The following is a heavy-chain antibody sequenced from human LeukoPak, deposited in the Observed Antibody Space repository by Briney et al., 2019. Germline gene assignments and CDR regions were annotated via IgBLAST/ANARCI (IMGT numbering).Heavy chain of an antibody. D-gene: IGHD3-22*01. V-gene: IGHV4-31*03. CDR1: GGSISSGGYY. CDR3: ASSYDSSGYYFDY. J-gene: IGHJ4*02. CDR2: IYYSGST. Sequence: SQTLSLTCTVSGGSISSGGYYWTWIRQHPGKGLEWVRYIYYSGSTYYNPSLKSRVTISVDTSKNQFSLKLSSVTAADTAVYYCASSYDSSGYYFDYWGQGTLVTVSS.